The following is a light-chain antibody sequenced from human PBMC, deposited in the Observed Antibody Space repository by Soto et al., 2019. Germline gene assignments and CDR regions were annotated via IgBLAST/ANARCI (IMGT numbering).Light chain of an antibody. CDR1: QSVINSY. Sequence: EVVLTQSPDTLSSSPGERVTLSCRASQSVINSYLAWYQQKPGQAPRLLIYDASTSATGIPHRFSGSESGTDFTLTISRLEPEDVSVYYCHQYGDSPPFTFGQGTRLDIK. CDR3: HQYGDSPPFT. V-gene: IGKV3-20*01. CDR2: DAS. J-gene: IGKJ5*01.